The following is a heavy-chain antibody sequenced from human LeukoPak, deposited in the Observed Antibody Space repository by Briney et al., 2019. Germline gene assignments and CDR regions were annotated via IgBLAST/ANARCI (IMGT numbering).Heavy chain of an antibody. D-gene: IGHD3-22*01. CDR1: GFTFSSYG. CDR2: ISGSGAIT. CDR3: AKDYYDSSGYQSPFDY. V-gene: IGHV3-23*01. J-gene: IGHJ4*02. Sequence: PGGTLRLSCAASGFTFSSYGMSWVRQAPGKGLEWVSAISGSGAITFYADSVKGRFTISRDNSKNTLYLQMNSLRAEDTAVYYCAKDYYDSSGYQSPFDYWGQGTLVTVSS.